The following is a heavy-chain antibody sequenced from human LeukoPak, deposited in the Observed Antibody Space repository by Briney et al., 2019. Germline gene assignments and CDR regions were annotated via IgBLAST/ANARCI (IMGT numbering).Heavy chain of an antibody. Sequence: PGGSLRLSCAASGFMFSAYWMSWVRQAPGKGLEWVANIKQDGSEKYYVDSVKGRFTISRDNAKNLLYLQMNSLRAEDTAVYFCARVPLIYDGSGYYDYWGQGTLVTVSS. V-gene: IGHV3-7*04. D-gene: IGHD3-22*01. CDR3: ARVPLIYDGSGYYDY. J-gene: IGHJ4*02. CDR2: IKQDGSEK. CDR1: GFMFSAYW.